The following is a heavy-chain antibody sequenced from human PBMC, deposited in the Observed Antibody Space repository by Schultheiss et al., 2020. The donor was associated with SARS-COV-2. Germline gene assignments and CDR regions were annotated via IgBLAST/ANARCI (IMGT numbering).Heavy chain of an antibody. CDR1: GYTFTGYY. CDR3: ARDTAAGGFDP. CDR2: INPNSGGT. Sequence: ASVKVSCKASGYTFTGYYILWVRQAPGQGLEWMGWINPNSGGTNYAQKLQGRVTMTTDTSTSTAYMELRSLRSDDTAVYYCARDTAAGGFDPWGQGTLVTVSS. J-gene: IGHJ5*02. D-gene: IGHD6-13*01. V-gene: IGHV1-2*02.